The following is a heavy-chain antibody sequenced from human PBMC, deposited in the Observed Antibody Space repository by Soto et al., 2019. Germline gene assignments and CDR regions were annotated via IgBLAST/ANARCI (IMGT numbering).Heavy chain of an antibody. D-gene: IGHD6-13*01. Sequence: SETLSLTCAVSGGSISSGGYSWSWIRQPPGKGLEWIGYIYHSGSTYYNPSLKSRVTISVDRSKNQFSLKLSSVTAADTAVYYCARVRAAAGTNWFDPRGQGTLVTVSS. J-gene: IGHJ5*02. CDR2: IYHSGST. V-gene: IGHV4-30-2*01. CDR3: ARVRAAAGTNWFDP. CDR1: GGSISSGGYS.